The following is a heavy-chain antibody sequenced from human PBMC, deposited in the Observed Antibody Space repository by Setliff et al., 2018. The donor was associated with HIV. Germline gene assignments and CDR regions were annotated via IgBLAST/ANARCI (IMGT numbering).Heavy chain of an antibody. Sequence: ASVKVSCKASGGTSISYAINWVRQAPGQGLEWMGWINPNRGGTNFAQKFQGRVTMERDTSFTTVYMELNSLRSDDTAVYFCARGSSWYAPFDYWGQGTLVTVSS. J-gene: IGHJ4*02. V-gene: IGHV1-2*02. CDR1: GGTSISYA. CDR3: ARGSSWYAPFDY. D-gene: IGHD6-13*01. CDR2: INPNRGGT.